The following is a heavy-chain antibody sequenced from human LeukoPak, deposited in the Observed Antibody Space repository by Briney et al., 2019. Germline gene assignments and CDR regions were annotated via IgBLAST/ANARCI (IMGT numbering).Heavy chain of an antibody. J-gene: IGHJ6*02. CDR1: GGTFSSYA. CDR2: IIPIFGTA. V-gene: IGHV1-69*13. CDR3: ARSVYSSSEEANYYYYGMDV. D-gene: IGHD6-6*01. Sequence: ASVKVSCKASGGTFSSYAISWVRQVPGQGLEWMGGIIPIFGTANYAQKFQGRVTITADESTSTAYMELSSLRSEDTAVYYCARSVYSSSEEANYYYYGMDVWGQGTTVTVSS.